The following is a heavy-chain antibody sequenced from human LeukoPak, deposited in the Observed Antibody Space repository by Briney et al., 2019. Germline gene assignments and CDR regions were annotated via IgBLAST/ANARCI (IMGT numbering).Heavy chain of an antibody. D-gene: IGHD3-22*01. J-gene: IGHJ6*03. CDR1: GFTFDDYA. V-gene: IGHV3-9*01. CDR2: ISWNSGSI. Sequence: PGRSLRLSCAASGFTFDDYAMHWVRQAPGKGLEWVSGISWNSGSIGYADSVKGRFTISRDNAKNSLYLQMDSLRAEDTAFYYCARAPLTRYWYESSFDHDTFYYYMDVWGKGTTVTVSS. CDR3: ARAPLTRYWYESSFDHDTFYYYMDV.